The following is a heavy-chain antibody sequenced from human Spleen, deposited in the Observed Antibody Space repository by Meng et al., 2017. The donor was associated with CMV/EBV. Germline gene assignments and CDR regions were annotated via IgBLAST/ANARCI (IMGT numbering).Heavy chain of an antibody. CDR2: TGTHGDS. Sequence: CAASGFTFSTYDMHWVRQATGKGLEWVSATGTHGDSYYADSVKGRFTISRDNAKNSLYLQMNSLRAEDTAVYYCARESNFDWPHFDYWGQGTLVTVSS. CDR3: ARESNFDWPHFDY. CDR1: GFTFSTYD. V-gene: IGHV3-13*01. J-gene: IGHJ4*02. D-gene: IGHD3-9*01.